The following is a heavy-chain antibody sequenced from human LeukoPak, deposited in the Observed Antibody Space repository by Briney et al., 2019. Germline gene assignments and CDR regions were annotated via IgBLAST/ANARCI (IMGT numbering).Heavy chain of an antibody. Sequence: PGGSRRLSCAASGFTFSSYAMSWVRQAPGKGLEWVSTVSRSGGGTYYTDSVKGRFTISRDNFKNTVYLKMNSMRAEDTAVYYCAKDGGPFYDILTGYYPEYWGPGTLVTVSS. CDR1: GFTFSSYA. J-gene: IGHJ4*02. CDR2: VSRSGGGT. CDR3: AKDGGPFYDILTGYYPEY. V-gene: IGHV3-23*01. D-gene: IGHD3-9*01.